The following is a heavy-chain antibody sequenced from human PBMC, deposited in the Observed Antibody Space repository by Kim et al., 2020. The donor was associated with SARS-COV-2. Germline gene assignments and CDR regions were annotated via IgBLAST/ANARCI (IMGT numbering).Heavy chain of an antibody. Sequence: GGSLRLSCAASGFTFSSYALHWVRQAPGKGLEWVAVISYDGSNKYYADSVKGRFTISRDNSKNTLYLQMNSLRAEDTAVYYCARSRRAPLRAYGMDVWGQGTTGTVSS. CDR3: ARSRRAPLRAYGMDV. CDR2: ISYDGSNK. D-gene: IGHD2-2*01. V-gene: IGHV3-30*04. CDR1: GFTFSSYA. J-gene: IGHJ6*02.